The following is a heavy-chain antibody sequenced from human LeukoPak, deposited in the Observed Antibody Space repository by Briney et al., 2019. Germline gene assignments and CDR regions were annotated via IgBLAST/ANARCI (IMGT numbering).Heavy chain of an antibody. V-gene: IGHV4-34*01. CDR2: INDSGVT. J-gene: IGHJ4*02. CDR3: ARRLVDSGASQVSDH. CDR1: GGSFNGYY. Sequence: PSETLSLTCAVYGGSFNGYYWSWIRQSPGEGLEWIGEINDSGVTNCNPSLESRVVLSVDTSKNQFSLRLSSVTAADPAVYYCARRLVDSGASQVSDHWGQGTLVTVSS. D-gene: IGHD2-15*01.